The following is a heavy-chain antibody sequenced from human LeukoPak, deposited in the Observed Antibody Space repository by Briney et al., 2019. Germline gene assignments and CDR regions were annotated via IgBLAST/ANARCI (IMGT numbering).Heavy chain of an antibody. CDR2: ISSNSSYT. CDR1: GFTFSDHY. V-gene: IGHV3-11*05. Sequence: GGSLRLSCAASGFTFSDHYMSWVRGAPGKGREWITYISSNSSYTNYVDSVKGRYTISRDNAKNSLYLQMNSLRAEDTAVYYCARAVSVSSYYCDCWGQGTLVTVSS. CDR3: ARAVSVSSYYCDC. J-gene: IGHJ4*02. D-gene: IGHD5/OR15-5a*01.